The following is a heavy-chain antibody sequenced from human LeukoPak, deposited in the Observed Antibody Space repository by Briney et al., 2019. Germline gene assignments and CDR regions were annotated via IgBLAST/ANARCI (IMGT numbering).Heavy chain of an antibody. Sequence: PGGSLRLSCAASGFTFSSYAMSWVRQAPGKGLEWVSVIYSGGSTYYADSVKGRFTISRDNSKNTLYLQMNSLRAEDTAVYYCARVSSSSSLTAFDIWGQGTMVTVSS. CDR3: ARVSSSSSLTAFDI. D-gene: IGHD2-2*01. V-gene: IGHV3-53*01. J-gene: IGHJ3*02. CDR2: IYSGGST. CDR1: GFTFSSYA.